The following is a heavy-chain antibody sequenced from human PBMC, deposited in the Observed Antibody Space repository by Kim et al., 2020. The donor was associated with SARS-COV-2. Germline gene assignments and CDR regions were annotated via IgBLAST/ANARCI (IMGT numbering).Heavy chain of an antibody. J-gene: IGHJ6*03. CDR2: ISYDGSNK. Sequence: GGSLRLSCAASGFTFSSYGMHWVRQAPGKGLEWVAVISYDGSNKYYADSVKGRFPISRDNSKNTLYLQMNSLRAEDTAVYYCAKEGSGWDHYYYYYYMDVWGKGTTVTVSS. D-gene: IGHD6-19*01. V-gene: IGHV3-30*18. CDR3: AKEGSGWDHYYYYYYMDV. CDR1: GFTFSSYG.